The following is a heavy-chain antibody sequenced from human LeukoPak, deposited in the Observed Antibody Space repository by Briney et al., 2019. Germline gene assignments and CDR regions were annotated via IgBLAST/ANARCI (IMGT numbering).Heavy chain of an antibody. J-gene: IGHJ5*02. CDR3: ARPYYYDSRIDP. CDR2: MYYSGST. V-gene: IGHV4-30-4*01. Sequence: SETLSLTCTVSGGSISSGDYYWSWIRQPPGKALEWIAYMYYSGSTYYNPSLKSRVTMSADTSKNQLSLKLSSVTAADTAVYYCARPYYYDSRIDPWGQGILVTVSS. CDR1: GGSISSGDYY. D-gene: IGHD3-22*01.